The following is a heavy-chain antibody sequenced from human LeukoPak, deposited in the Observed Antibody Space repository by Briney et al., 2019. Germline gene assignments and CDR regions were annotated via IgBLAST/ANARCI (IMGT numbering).Heavy chain of an antibody. Sequence: PGGSLRLSCAASGFTFSNYWMHWVRQAPGKGLEWVSFLGSSGYPIYYAGSVKGRFTISRDSAKKSLYLQMNSLRAEDTAVYYCATSREWQPDYWGQGTLVTVSS. CDR2: LGSSGYPI. V-gene: IGHV3-48*04. D-gene: IGHD3-3*01. CDR3: ATSREWQPDY. CDR1: GFTFSNYW. J-gene: IGHJ4*02.